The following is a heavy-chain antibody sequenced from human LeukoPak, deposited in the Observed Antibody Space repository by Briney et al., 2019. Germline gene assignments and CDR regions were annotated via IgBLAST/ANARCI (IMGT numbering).Heavy chain of an antibody. D-gene: IGHD5-12*01. Sequence: GGTLRLSRAASGLILRNYWMTWAPQPPAKGLEYVPHINQDGSDINYADPAKGRLTVARDNTKNTLYLQMNSLSAEDTAVCYCARDWGYSGYDWGLDSDCWGQGALVTVSS. J-gene: IGHJ4*02. CDR2: INQDGSDI. CDR1: GLILRNYW. CDR3: ARDWGYSGYDWGLDSDC. V-gene: IGHV3-7*04.